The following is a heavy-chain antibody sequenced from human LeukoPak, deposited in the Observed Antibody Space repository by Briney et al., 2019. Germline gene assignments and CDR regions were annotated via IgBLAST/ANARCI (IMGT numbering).Heavy chain of an antibody. CDR3: ARGVTVATSYYYYYGMDV. J-gene: IGHJ6*02. CDR1: GGSFSGYY. Sequence: PSETLSLTCAVYGGSFSGYYWSWIRQPPGKGLEWIGEINRSGSTNYNPSLKSRVTISVDTSKNQFSLKLSSVTAADTAVYYCARGVTVATSYYYYYGMDVWGQGTTVTVSS. D-gene: IGHD5-12*01. CDR2: INRSGST. V-gene: IGHV4-34*01.